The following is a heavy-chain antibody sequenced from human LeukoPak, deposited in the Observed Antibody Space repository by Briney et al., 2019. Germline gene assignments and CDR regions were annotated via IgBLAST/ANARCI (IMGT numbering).Heavy chain of an antibody. Sequence: GGSLRLSCAASGFTFSSYGMHWVRQAPGKGLEWVAVIWYDGSNKYYADSVKGRFTISRDNSKNTLYLQMNSLRAEDTAVYYCARDTLQNYYDSSGYGYWGQGTLVTVSS. J-gene: IGHJ4*02. CDR1: GFTFSSYG. CDR2: IWYDGSNK. CDR3: ARDTLQNYYDSSGYGY. V-gene: IGHV3-33*01. D-gene: IGHD3-22*01.